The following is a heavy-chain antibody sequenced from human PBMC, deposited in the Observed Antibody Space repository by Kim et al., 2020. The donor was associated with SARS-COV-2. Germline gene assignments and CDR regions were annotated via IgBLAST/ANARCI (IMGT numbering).Heavy chain of an antibody. V-gene: IGHV3-48*01. Sequence: GGSLRLSCEAAGFTFSSYSMHWVRQAPGKGLEWVSYISSSGRTIYYADSVKGRFTISRDNAKNTLYLQMNSLRAEDTAVYYCARADNSVGDYWGQGTMVTVSS. J-gene: IGHJ4*02. CDR2: ISSSGRTI. CDR3: ARADNSVGDY. CDR1: GFTFSSYS. D-gene: IGHD1-1*01.